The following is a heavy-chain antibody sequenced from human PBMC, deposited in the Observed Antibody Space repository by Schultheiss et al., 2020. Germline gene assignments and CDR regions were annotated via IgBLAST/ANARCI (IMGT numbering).Heavy chain of an antibody. Sequence: SETLSLTCTVSGGSISSSSYYWGWIRQPPGKGLEWIGSIYYSGSTYYNPSLKSRVSISAETSKNQFSLKVRSVTAADTALYYCARLAYSSSWGAFDMWGQGTMVTVSS. V-gene: IGHV4-39*01. CDR3: ARLAYSSSWGAFDM. CDR2: IYYSGST. D-gene: IGHD6-13*01. CDR1: GGSISSSSYY. J-gene: IGHJ3*02.